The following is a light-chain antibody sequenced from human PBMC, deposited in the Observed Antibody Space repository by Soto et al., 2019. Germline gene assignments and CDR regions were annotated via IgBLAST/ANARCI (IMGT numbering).Light chain of an antibody. J-gene: IGKJ2*01. CDR1: QSVSSN. V-gene: IGKV3-15*01. Sequence: EIVMTQSPATLSVSPGERATLSCRASQSVSSNLAWYQQKPGQAPRLLIYGASTRATGFPARFSGSGSGTDFTHTISSLQSEDFAVYYCQQYNNWPPSTFGQGTKLEIK. CDR2: GAS. CDR3: QQYNNWPPST.